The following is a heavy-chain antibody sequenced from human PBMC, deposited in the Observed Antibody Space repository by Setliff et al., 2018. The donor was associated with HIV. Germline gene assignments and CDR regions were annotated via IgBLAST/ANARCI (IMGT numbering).Heavy chain of an antibody. CDR2: INHDASES. V-gene: IGHV3-7*03. CDR1: GFTFSTHW. J-gene: IGHJ4*02. D-gene: IGHD3-22*01. CDR3: SRAYNVYAYRTDSSGYDY. Sequence: GGYLRLSCAASGFTFSTHWMSWVRQAPGKGLEWVASINHDASESHYVDSVKGRFTVSRDNAKDSLYLQMNILKAEDTAVYYCSRAYNVYAYRTDSSGYDYWGQGTLVTVSS.